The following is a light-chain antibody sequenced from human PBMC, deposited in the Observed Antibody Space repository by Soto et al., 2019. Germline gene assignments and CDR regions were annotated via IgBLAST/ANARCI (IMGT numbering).Light chain of an antibody. CDR3: QQGYNAPWT. CDR1: QTIKTH. J-gene: IGKJ1*01. CDR2: AAS. V-gene: IGKV1-39*01. Sequence: IQMTQSPSSLSASVGDRVTINCRASQTIKTHLHWYQQKPAQAPKLLIYAASNLRNGVPSRFSGSGSGTHFTLTITSLQPEDFATYYCQQGYNAPWTFGPGTTVGI.